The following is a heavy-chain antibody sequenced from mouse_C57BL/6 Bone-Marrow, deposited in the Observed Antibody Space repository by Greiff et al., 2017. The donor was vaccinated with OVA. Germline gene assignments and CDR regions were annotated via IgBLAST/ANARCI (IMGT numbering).Heavy chain of an antibody. CDR2: IHPNSGST. CDR1: GYTFTSYW. Sequence: VQLQQPGAELVKPGASVKLSCKASGYTFTSYWMHWVKQRPGQGLEWIGKIHPNSGSTNYNEKFKSKATLTVDKSSSTAYMQLSSLTSEDSAVYYCARGGIYYYGSREYYFDYWGQGTTLTVSS. J-gene: IGHJ2*01. V-gene: IGHV1-64*01. D-gene: IGHD1-1*01. CDR3: ARGGIYYYGSREYYFDY.